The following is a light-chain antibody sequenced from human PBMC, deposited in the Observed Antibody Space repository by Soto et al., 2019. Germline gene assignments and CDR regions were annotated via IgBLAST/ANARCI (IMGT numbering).Light chain of an antibody. CDR3: SSDAGSSNV. J-gene: IGLJ1*01. Sequence: QSVLTKPPSASGSPEQTVAISCTGTSSDVGGYNYVSWYQQHPGKAPTLMIYEVNKRPSGVPDRFSGSKSGNTASLTVCGLQAEDEADYYCSSDAGSSNVFGTGTKAT. V-gene: IGLV2-8*01. CDR2: EVN. CDR1: SSDVGGYNY.